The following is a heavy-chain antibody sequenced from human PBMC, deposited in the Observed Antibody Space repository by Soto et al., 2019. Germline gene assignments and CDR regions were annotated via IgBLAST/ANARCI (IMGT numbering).Heavy chain of an antibody. J-gene: IGHJ6*02. V-gene: IGHV1-69*12. CDR1: GGTFSSYA. D-gene: IGHD1-26*01. CDR3: ASHSGSSPEGRYYYGMDV. CDR2: IISIFGTA. Sequence: QVQLVQSGAEVKKPGSSVKVSCKASGGTFSSYAISWVRQAPGQGLEWMGGIISIFGTADYAQKFQGRVTITADDSTSTAYMELSSLRSEDTAVYYCASHSGSSPEGRYYYGMDVWGQGTTVTVSS.